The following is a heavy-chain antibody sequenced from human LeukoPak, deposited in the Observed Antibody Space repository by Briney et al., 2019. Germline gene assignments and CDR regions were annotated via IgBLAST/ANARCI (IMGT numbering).Heavy chain of an antibody. V-gene: IGHV4-31*03. CDR2: IYYSGST. D-gene: IGHD4-17*01. CDR3: ARQTTVTSRGAFGI. CDR1: GGSINSGGYY. J-gene: IGHJ4*02. Sequence: SETLSLTCTVSGGSINSGGYYWTWIRQHPGKGLEWIGNIYYSGSTYFNPSLKTRITISIDTSKNQFSLKLSSVTAADTAVYYCARQTTVTSRGAFGIWGQGTLVTVSS.